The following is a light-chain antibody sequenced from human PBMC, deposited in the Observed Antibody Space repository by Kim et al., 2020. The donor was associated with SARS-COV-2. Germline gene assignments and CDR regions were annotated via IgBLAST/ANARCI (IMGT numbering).Light chain of an antibody. J-gene: IGKJ4*01. Sequence: EIVMTQSPGTLSVSPGERVTLSCRASQNVRNNVAWYQQKPGQAPRLLIYGASTRATVIPARFSGSGSGTEFTLTIDSLQSEDFAFYYCQQYNTWPPLTFGGGTKVDIK. CDR3: QQYNTWPPLT. CDR2: GAS. V-gene: IGKV3-15*01. CDR1: QNVRNN.